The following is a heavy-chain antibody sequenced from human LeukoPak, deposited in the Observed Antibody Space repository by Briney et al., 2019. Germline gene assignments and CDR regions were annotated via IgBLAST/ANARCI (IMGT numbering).Heavy chain of an antibody. CDR3: ARSGYSSGWCDY. D-gene: IGHD6-19*01. Sequence: SVKVSCKASGGTFSSYAFSWVRQAPGQGLEWMGRIIPILGIESYAQRFQDRVTITADKSTSTAYMELSSLRSEDTAVYHCARSGYSSGWCDYWGQGTLVTVSS. J-gene: IGHJ4*02. CDR1: GGTFSSYA. CDR2: IIPILGIE. V-gene: IGHV1-69*04.